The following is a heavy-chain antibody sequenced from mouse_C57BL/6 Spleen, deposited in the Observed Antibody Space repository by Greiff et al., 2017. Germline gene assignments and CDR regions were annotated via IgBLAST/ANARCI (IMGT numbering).Heavy chain of an antibody. J-gene: IGHJ2*01. Sequence: QVQLKQSGAELVRPGASVKLSCKASGYTFTDYSINWVKQRPGQGLEWIARIYPGSGNTYYNEKFKGKATLTAEKSSSTAYMQLSSLTSEDSAVYFCARSPYDSYFDYWGQGTTLTVSS. D-gene: IGHD2-4*01. CDR3: ARSPYDSYFDY. CDR1: GYTFTDYS. CDR2: IYPGSGNT. V-gene: IGHV1-76*01.